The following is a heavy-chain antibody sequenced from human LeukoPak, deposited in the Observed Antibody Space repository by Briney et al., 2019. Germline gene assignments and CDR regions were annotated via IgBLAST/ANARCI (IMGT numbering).Heavy chain of an antibody. CDR3: ARGYDFWSGKGV. CDR1: GYTFTGYY. V-gene: IGHV1-2*06. CDR2: INPNSGGT. Sequence: ASVKVSCKASGYTFTGYYMHWVRQAPGQGLEWMGRINPNSGGTNYAQKFQGRVTMTRDTSISTAYMELSRLRSDDTAVYHCARGYDFWSGKGVWGQGTLATVSS. D-gene: IGHD3-3*01. J-gene: IGHJ4*02.